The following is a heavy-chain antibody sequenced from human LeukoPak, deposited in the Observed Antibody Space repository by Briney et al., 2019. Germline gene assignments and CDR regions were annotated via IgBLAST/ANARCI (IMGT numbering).Heavy chain of an antibody. V-gene: IGHV4-59*01. Sequence: SSETLSLTCTVSGGPISSYYWSWIRQPPGKGLEWIGYIYYSGSTNYNPSLKSRVTISVDTSKNQFTLKLSSVTAADTAVYYCARGLTAAVDYWGQGTLVTVSS. J-gene: IGHJ4*02. CDR3: ARGLTAAVDY. CDR2: IYYSGST. D-gene: IGHD4/OR15-4a*01. CDR1: GGPISSYY.